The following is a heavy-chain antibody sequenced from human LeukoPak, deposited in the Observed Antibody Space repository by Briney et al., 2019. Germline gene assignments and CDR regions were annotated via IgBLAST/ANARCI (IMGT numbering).Heavy chain of an antibody. D-gene: IGHD3-22*01. Sequence: GGSLRLSCAASGFTFSSYWMSWVRQAPGKGLEWVASIKQDGSEKYSVDSVKGRFTISRDNAKNSLYLQMNIRRAEDTAVYYCARNGFDDSSGYSLRRFDYWGQGTLVTVSS. CDR1: GFTFSSYW. CDR3: ARNGFDDSSGYSLRRFDY. J-gene: IGHJ4*02. CDR2: IKQDGSEK. V-gene: IGHV3-7*01.